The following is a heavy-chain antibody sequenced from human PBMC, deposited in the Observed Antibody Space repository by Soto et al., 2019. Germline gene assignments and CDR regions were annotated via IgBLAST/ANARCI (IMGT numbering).Heavy chain of an antibody. V-gene: IGHV3-30-3*01. CDR2: ISYDGSNK. Sequence: QVQLVETGGGVVQPGRSLRLSCAASGFTFSSYAMHWVRQAPGKGLEWVAVISYDGSNKYYADSVKGRFTISRDNSKNTLYLQMNSLSAEDTAVYNCARDPLWGTAMVLWYFDLWGRGTLVTVSS. CDR1: GFTFSSYA. D-gene: IGHD5-18*01. J-gene: IGHJ2*01. CDR3: ARDPLWGTAMVLWYFDL.